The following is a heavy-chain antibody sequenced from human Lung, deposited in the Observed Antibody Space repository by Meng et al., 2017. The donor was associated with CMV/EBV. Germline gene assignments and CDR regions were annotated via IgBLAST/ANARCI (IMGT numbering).Heavy chain of an antibody. CDR3: AKAPNLYYYYGLDV. CDR1: GFSFTNSW. V-gene: IGHV5-51*01. Sequence: GESLKISCKASGFSFTNSWVGWVRQMPGKGLEWMAFIYPGDSETKYSPAFQGQVTISADKSISTAYLQWSSLKASDTAMYYCAKAPNLYYYYGLDVWGQGTXATVSS. J-gene: IGHJ6*02. CDR2: IYPGDSET.